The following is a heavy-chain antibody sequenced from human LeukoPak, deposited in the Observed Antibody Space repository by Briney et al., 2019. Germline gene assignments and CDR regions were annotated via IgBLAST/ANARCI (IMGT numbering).Heavy chain of an antibody. CDR2: IYHRGST. CDR3: ASPWFDP. V-gene: IGHV4-4*02. CDR1: GGSISSTKW. Sequence: SETLSLTCAVSGGSISSTKWWSWVRQPPGKGLEWIGEIYHRGSTNYNPSLKSRVTISVDTSKNQFSLKLSSVTAADTAVYYCASPWFDPWGQGTLVTVSS. J-gene: IGHJ5*02.